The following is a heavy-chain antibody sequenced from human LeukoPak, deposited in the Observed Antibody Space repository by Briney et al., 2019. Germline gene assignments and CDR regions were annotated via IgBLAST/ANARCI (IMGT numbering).Heavy chain of an antibody. D-gene: IGHD2-2*01. CDR1: GGTFSSYA. J-gene: IGHJ4*02. CDR2: IIPIFGTA. V-gene: IGHV1-69*13. CDR3: ARVGTYCSSTSCYVRDY. Sequence: SVKVSCKASGGTFSSYAISWVRQAPGQGLEWMGGIIPIFGTANYAQKFQGRVTITADESTSTAYMELSSLRSDDTAVYYCARVGTYCSSTSCYVRDYWGQGTLVTVSS.